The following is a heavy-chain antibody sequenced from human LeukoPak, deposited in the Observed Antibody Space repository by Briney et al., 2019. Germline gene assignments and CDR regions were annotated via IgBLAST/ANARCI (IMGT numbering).Heavy chain of an antibody. CDR1: GGSISSYY. Sequence: PSQTLSLTCTVSGGSISSYYWSWIRQPAGKGLEWIGRIYTSGSTNYNPSLKSRVTMSVDTSKNQFSLKLSSVTAADTAVYYCARATGYSYGPLYYFDYWGQGTLVTVSS. J-gene: IGHJ4*02. V-gene: IGHV4-4*07. CDR2: IYTSGST. CDR3: ARATGYSYGPLYYFDY. D-gene: IGHD5-18*01.